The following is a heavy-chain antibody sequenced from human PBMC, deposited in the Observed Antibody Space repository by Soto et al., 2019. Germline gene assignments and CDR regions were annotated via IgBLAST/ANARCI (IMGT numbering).Heavy chain of an antibody. CDR2: ISFEGSNK. CDR1: GFTFSNYA. CDR3: ARGGEQWLANWFDP. J-gene: IGHJ5*02. Sequence: QVQLVESGGGVVQPGRSLRLSCEASGFTFSNYAMHWVRQAPGKGLEWVAVISFEGSNKYHADSVKGRFTISRDNSKNTLYLQVNSLRSEDTAVYYCARGGEQWLANWFDPWGQGILVTVSS. D-gene: IGHD6-19*01. V-gene: IGHV3-30-3*01.